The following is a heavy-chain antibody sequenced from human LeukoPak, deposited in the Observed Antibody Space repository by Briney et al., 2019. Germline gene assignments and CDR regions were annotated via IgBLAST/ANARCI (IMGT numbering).Heavy chain of an antibody. CDR2: IGSAGDT. V-gene: IGHV3-13*01. Sequence: GGSLRLSCAASGFTFSSYDMHWVRQATGKGLEWVSAIGSAGDTYYPGSVKGRFTISRDNAKNTLYLQMNSLRAEDTAVYYCARSYYDSSALDYWGQGTLVTVSS. CDR1: GFTFSSYD. D-gene: IGHD3-22*01. CDR3: ARSYYDSSALDY. J-gene: IGHJ4*02.